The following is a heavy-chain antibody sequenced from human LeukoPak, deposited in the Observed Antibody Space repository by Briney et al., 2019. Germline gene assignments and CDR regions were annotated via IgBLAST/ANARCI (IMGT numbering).Heavy chain of an antibody. CDR3: ARHRASSSWALGAFDI. D-gene: IGHD6-13*01. V-gene: IGHV3-48*04. CDR1: GFTFSGYS. CDR2: NSSISSTI. J-gene: IGHJ3*02. Sequence: GGSLRLSCAASGFTFSGYSMNWVRQAPGKGLEWVSYNSSISSTIYYADSVKGRFTISRDNAKNSLYLQMNSLRAEDTAVYYCARHRASSSWALGAFDIWGQGTMVTVSS.